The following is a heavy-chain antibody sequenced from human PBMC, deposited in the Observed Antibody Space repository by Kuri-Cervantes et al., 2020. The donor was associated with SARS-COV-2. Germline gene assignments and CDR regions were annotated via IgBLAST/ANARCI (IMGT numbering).Heavy chain of an antibody. J-gene: IGHJ4*02. V-gene: IGHV3-30*04. Sequence: GESLKISCAASGFTFSSYAMHWVRQAPGKGLEWVAVISYDGSNKYYADSVQGRFTISRDNSKHTLYLQLNSLRAEETAVYYCARGEGSRWSYWGQGTLVTVS. D-gene: IGHD6-13*01. CDR1: GFTFSSYA. CDR2: ISYDGSNK. CDR3: ARGEGSRWSY.